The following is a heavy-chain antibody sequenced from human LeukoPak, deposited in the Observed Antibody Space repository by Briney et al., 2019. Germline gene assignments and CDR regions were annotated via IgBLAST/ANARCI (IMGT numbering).Heavy chain of an antibody. CDR3: ARAAQGYCSSTSCPTFDY. CDR1: GGTFSSYA. J-gene: IGHJ4*02. Sequence: ASVKVSCKASGGTFSSYAISWVRQAPGQGLEWMGIINPSGGSTSYAQKFQGRVTMTRDTSTSTVYMELSSLRSEDTAVYYCARAAQGYCSSTSCPTFDYWGQGTLVTVSS. CDR2: INPSGGST. V-gene: IGHV1-46*01. D-gene: IGHD2-2*01.